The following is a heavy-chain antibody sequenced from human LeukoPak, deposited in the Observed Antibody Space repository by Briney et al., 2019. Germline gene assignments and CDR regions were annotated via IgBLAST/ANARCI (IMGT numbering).Heavy chain of an antibody. V-gene: IGHV4-61*02. CDR2: IYTSGST. CDR1: GGSISSGSYY. CDR3: ASGLLWFGGVDAFDI. J-gene: IGHJ3*02. Sequence: SETLSLTCTVSGGSISSGSYYWSWIRQPAGKGLEWIGRIYTSGSTNYNPSLKSRVTISVDTSKNQFSLKLSSVTAADTAVYYCASGLLWFGGVDAFDIWAKGQWSPSLQ. D-gene: IGHD3-10*01.